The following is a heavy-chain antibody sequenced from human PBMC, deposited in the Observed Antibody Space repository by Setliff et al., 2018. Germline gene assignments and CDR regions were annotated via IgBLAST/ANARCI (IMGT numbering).Heavy chain of an antibody. CDR3: ARLSASVVSPVDH. CDR1: GYSFSNFW. V-gene: IGHV5-51*01. Sequence: PGESLKISCKGSGYSFSNFWIGWVRQMPGKGLEWMGIIYPGDPHTRYSPSLQGQVTMSADTSISTAYLTLTSLRSDDTAIYYCARLSASVVSPVDHWGQGTLVTVSS. J-gene: IGHJ4*02. CDR2: IYPGDPHT.